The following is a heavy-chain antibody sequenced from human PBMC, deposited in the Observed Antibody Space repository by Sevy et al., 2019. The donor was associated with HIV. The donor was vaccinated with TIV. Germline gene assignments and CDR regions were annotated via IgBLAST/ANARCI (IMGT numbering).Heavy chain of an antibody. Sequence: GGSLRLSCAASGFTFSSFSMNWVRQAPGKTLEWISYISSSGSSIYYADSVKGRFSISTDNAKRSLYLQMNSLRDEDTAVYYCARASSPYCGGDCLYAFNIWGQGTMVTVSS. CDR2: ISSSGSSI. CDR1: GFTFSSFS. J-gene: IGHJ3*02. V-gene: IGHV3-48*02. D-gene: IGHD2-21*02. CDR3: ARASSPYCGGDCLYAFNI.